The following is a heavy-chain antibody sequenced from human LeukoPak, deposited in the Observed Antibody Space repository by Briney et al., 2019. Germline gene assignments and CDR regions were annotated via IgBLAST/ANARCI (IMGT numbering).Heavy chain of an antibody. CDR3: ATTRRDGYNYYFDY. CDR1: GFTFSSYW. V-gene: IGHV3-74*01. D-gene: IGHD5-24*01. Sequence: GGSLRLSCAASGFTFSSYWMHWVRQAPGKGLVWFSRINSDGSSTSYADSVKGRFTISRDNDKNTLYLKMNSLRAEDTAVYYCATTRRDGYNYYFDYWGQGTLVTVSS. J-gene: IGHJ4*02. CDR2: INSDGSST.